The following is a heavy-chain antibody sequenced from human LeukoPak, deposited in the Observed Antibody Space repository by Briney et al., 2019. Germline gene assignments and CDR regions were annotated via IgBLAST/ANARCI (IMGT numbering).Heavy chain of an antibody. J-gene: IGHJ4*02. CDR2: ISYDGSDE. Sequence: GGSLRLSCAASGFTFSSYAMNWVRQAPGKGLECVAIISYDGSDEYYADSVKGRFTISRDDSKNTLYLQMNSLRPEDTALYFCATETDFRRAYYPPDYWGQGTLVTVSS. CDR1: GFTFSSYA. D-gene: IGHD3-3*01. CDR3: ATETDFRRAYYPPDY. V-gene: IGHV3-30*01.